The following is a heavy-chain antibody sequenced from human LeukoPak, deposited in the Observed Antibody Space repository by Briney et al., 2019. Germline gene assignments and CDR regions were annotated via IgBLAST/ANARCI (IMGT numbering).Heavy chain of an antibody. CDR2: IKSKTDGGTT. V-gene: IGHV3-15*07. J-gene: IGHJ6*02. CDR3: TTHQNKNYDFWSGYYPYYYGMDV. Sequence: GGSLRLSCAASGFTFSNAWMNWVRQAPGKGLEWVGRIKSKTDGGTTDYAAPVKGRFTISRDDSKNTLYLQMNSLKTEDTAVYYCTTHQNKNYDFWSGYYPYYYGMDVWGQGTTVTVSS. D-gene: IGHD3-3*01. CDR1: GFTFSNAW.